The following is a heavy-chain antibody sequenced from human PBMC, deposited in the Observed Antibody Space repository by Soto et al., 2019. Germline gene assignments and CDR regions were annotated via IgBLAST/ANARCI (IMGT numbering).Heavy chain of an antibody. CDR3: ARIGGYHGPLDY. CDR2: TYHRGST. CDR1: CVSISSYF. Sequence: SETLSLTCSVSCVSISSYFWSWIRQAPGRGLEWIGYTYHRGSTNYSPSLRSRVAISLDTSENQFSLKVNSVTAADTAVYYCARIGGYHGPLDYWGQGTPVTVSS. V-gene: IGHV4-59*01. D-gene: IGHD6-25*01. J-gene: IGHJ4*02.